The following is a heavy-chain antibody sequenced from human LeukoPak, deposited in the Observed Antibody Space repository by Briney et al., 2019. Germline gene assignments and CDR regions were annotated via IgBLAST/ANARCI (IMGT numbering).Heavy chain of an antibody. CDR2: INHSGST. CDR1: GGSFSGYY. CDR3: AREEWELSSNFDY. J-gene: IGHJ4*02. D-gene: IGHD1-26*01. V-gene: IGHV4-34*01. Sequence: SETLSLTCAVYGGSFSGYYWSWIRQPPGKGLEWIGEINHSGSTNYNPSLKSRVTISVDTSKNQSSLKLSSVTAADAAVYYCAREEWELSSNFDYWGQGTLVTVSS.